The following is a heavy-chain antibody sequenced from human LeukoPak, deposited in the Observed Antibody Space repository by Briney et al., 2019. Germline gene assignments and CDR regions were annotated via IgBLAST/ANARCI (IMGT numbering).Heavy chain of an antibody. CDR1: GYSFSSYD. J-gene: IGHJ6*03. Sequence: ASVKVSCKASGYSFSSYDINWVRQAPGQGLEWMGIIKPSGASPSYAQKFQGRVTMTRDTSTGTVYMELSSLRSEDTAVYYCASSKGYYMDVWGEGTTVTIS. V-gene: IGHV1-46*03. CDR2: IKPSGASP. CDR3: ASSKGYYMDV.